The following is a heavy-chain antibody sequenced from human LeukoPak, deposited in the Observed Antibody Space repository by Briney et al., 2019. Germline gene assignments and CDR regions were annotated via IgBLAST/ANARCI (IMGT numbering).Heavy chain of an antibody. Sequence: SVKVSCKASGGTFSSYDISWVRQAPGQGLEWMGGIIPIFGTANYAQKFQGRVKITTDESTSTAYMELSSLRSEDTAVYYCATGWPGAFDIWGQGTMVTVSS. D-gene: IGHD2-15*01. CDR2: IIPIFGTA. CDR3: ATGWPGAFDI. V-gene: IGHV1-69*05. CDR1: GGTFSSYD. J-gene: IGHJ3*02.